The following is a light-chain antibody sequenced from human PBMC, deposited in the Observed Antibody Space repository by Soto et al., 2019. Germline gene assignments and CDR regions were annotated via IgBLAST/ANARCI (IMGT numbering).Light chain of an antibody. Sequence: AIQMTQSPSSLSASVGDRVTITCRASQDITNDLGWYQQKPGKAPKLLIYSASSLQSGVPSRFSGSGSGTDFTLTISSLQPEDFATYDCLQDYNYPYTFGQGTKLEIK. J-gene: IGKJ2*01. V-gene: IGKV1-6*01. CDR3: LQDYNYPYT. CDR1: QDITND. CDR2: SAS.